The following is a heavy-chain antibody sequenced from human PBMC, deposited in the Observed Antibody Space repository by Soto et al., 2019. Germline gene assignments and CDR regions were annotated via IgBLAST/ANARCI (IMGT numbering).Heavy chain of an antibody. J-gene: IGHJ5*02. V-gene: IGHV1-69*02. CDR3: ARSSTTVDWFDP. Sequence: QVQLVQSGAEVKKPGSSVKVSCKASGGTFSSYTISWVRQAPGQGLEWMGRIIPILGIGNYAQKFQGRVTITADKSTSTAYMELSSLRSEDTAVYYCARSSTTVDWFDPWGQGTLVTVSS. CDR2: IIPILGIG. CDR1: GGTFSSYT. D-gene: IGHD4-17*01.